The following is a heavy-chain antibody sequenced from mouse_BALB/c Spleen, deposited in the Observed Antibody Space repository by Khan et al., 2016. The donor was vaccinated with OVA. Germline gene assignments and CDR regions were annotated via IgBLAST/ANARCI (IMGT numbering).Heavy chain of an antibody. CDR3: ARGYGNFVNPHYAMDY. CDR1: GFTFRNYA. D-gene: IGHD2-1*01. J-gene: IGHJ4*01. CDR2: TSSGGST. V-gene: IGHV5-6-5*01. Sequence: EVELVESGGGLVKPGGSLKLSCAASGFTFRNYAMSWVRQTPEKRLEWVASTSSGGSTYYPDSVKGRFTISRDNARNILYLQMSSLRSEDTAMYYCARGYGNFVNPHYAMDYLGQGTSVTVSS.